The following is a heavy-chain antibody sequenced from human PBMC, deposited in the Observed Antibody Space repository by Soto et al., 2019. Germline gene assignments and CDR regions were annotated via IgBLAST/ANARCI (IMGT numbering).Heavy chain of an antibody. CDR3: ARGDSAYDPLDY. V-gene: IGHV4-30-4*02. D-gene: IGHD5-12*01. Sequence: SETLSLTCNVSGGPISSGDGYWNWIRQPPGKGLEWIGYIYYNGNTYSDPSLKSRITMSVDTSKNQFSLKLSSVTAADTAVYYCARGDSAYDPLDYWGQGTLVTVSS. J-gene: IGHJ4*02. CDR2: IYYNGNT. CDR1: GGPISSGDGY.